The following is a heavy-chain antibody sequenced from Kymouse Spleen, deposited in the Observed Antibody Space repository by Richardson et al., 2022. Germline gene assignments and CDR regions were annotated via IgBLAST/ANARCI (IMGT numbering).Heavy chain of an antibody. CDR1: GFTFDDYA. CDR2: ISWNSGSI. Sequence: EVQLVESGGGLVQPGRSLRLSCAASGFTFDDYAMHWVRQAPGKGLEWVSGISWNSGSIGYADSVKGRFTISRDNAKNSLYLQMNSLRAEDTALYYCAKDIGSSHYYYYYGMDVWGQGTTVTVSS. D-gene: IGHD6-6*01. J-gene: IGHJ6*02. V-gene: IGHV3-9*01. CDR3: AKDIGSSHYYYYYGMDV.